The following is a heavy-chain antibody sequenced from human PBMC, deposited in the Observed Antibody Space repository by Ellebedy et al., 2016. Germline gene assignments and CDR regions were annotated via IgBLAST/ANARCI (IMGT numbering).Heavy chain of an antibody. Sequence: GGSLRLSXAASGFTFSRYGIHWIRQAPGKGLEWVANIKQDGSEKYYVDSVKGRFTISRDNAKNSLYLQMNSLRAEDTAVYYCASWDYYYGMDVWGQGTTVTVSS. CDR3: ASWDYYYGMDV. V-gene: IGHV3-7*03. CDR2: IKQDGSEK. CDR1: GFTFSRYG. J-gene: IGHJ6*02. D-gene: IGHD3-16*01.